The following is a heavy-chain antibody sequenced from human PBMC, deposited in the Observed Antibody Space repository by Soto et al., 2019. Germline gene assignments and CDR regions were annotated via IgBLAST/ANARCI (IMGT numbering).Heavy chain of an antibody. Sequence: NPSETLSLTCTVSGGSISSYYWSWIRQPPGKGLEWIGYIYYSGSTNYNPSLKSRVTISVDTSKNQFSLKLSSVTAADTAVYYCARTYYDILTGYWIFDYWGQGTLVTVSS. CDR2: IYYSGST. CDR1: GGSISSYY. D-gene: IGHD3-9*01. V-gene: IGHV4-59*01. J-gene: IGHJ4*02. CDR3: ARTYYDILTGYWIFDY.